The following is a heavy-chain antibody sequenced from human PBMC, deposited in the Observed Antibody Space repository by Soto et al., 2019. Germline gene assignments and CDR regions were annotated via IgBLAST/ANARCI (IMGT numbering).Heavy chain of an antibody. Sequence: GASVKVSCKASGYTFTSYYMHWVRQAPGQGLEWMGIINPSGGSTSYAQKFQGRVTMTRDTSTSTVYMELSSLRSEDTAVYYCAREYLSGQWLVRLDDAFDIWGQGTMVTVS. CDR2: INPSGGST. J-gene: IGHJ3*02. V-gene: IGHV1-46*01. CDR3: AREYLSGQWLVRLDDAFDI. D-gene: IGHD6-19*01. CDR1: GYTFTSYY.